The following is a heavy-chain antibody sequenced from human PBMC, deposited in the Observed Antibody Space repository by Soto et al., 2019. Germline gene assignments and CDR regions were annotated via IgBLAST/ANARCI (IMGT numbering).Heavy chain of an antibody. J-gene: IGHJ6*02. V-gene: IGHV3-30*05. CDR3: ARGAEHQLLSSDNCYGIDV. D-gene: IGHD1-1*01. CDR2: ISFEGNPQ. Sequence: QVQLVESGGGVVQPGRSLRLSCAASGFTLSRYGMHWVRQAPGKGLEGVAVISFEGNPQYYADSVKGRFTISRDNSKDTLSLQVNSLRPENTAVYDCARGAEHQLLSSDNCYGIDVWGQGTTVSVSS. CDR1: GFTLSRYG.